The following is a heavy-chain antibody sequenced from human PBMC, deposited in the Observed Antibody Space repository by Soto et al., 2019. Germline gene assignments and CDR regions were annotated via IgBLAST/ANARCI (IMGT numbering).Heavy chain of an antibody. Sequence: EVQLVESGGGLVQPGGSLRLSCAASGFTFSSYEMNWVRQAPGKGPEWVSYISRSGNTIYYADSVKGRFTISRDNAKTSLHLQMNSLRADDTAVYYCARDPLEAAHPPYSYFDLWGRGTLVTVSS. D-gene: IGHD6-6*01. CDR3: ARDPLEAAHPPYSYFDL. CDR1: GFTFSSYE. CDR2: ISRSGNTI. V-gene: IGHV3-48*03. J-gene: IGHJ2*01.